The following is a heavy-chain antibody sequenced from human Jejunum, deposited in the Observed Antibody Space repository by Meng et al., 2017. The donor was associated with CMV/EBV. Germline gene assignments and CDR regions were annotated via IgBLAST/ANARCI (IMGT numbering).Heavy chain of an antibody. D-gene: IGHD3-3*01. CDR2: IDSDGGRA. CDR1: GFSFDGYW. Sequence: ASGFSFDGYWMDWVRQAPGKGPVWVSRIDSDGGRASYADSVRGRFTISRDNAKNTLYLQINSLRGEDTAVYYCARPYDFWSIYYDYWGQGTLVTVSS. V-gene: IGHV3-74*01. CDR3: ARPYDFWSIYYDY. J-gene: IGHJ4*02.